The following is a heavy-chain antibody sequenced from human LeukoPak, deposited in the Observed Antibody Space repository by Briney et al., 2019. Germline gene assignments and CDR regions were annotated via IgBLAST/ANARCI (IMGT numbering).Heavy chain of an antibody. Sequence: PSETLSLTCTVSGGSITSYYWTWIRQPPGRGLEWLGYFYYSGSTNYNPSLKGRVTISLDTSKNQFSLKLSSVTAADTAVYYCAGGTAVVTSDYWGQGTLVTVSS. CDR2: FYYSGST. V-gene: IGHV4-59*01. CDR3: AGGTAVVTSDY. J-gene: IGHJ4*02. D-gene: IGHD4-23*01. CDR1: GGSITSYY.